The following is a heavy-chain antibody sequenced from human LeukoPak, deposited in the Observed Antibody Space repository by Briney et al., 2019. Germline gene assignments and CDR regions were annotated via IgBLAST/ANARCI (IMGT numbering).Heavy chain of an antibody. J-gene: IGHJ4*02. V-gene: IGHV4-39*01. CDR3: ARLVVVPAAMRSAVDY. CDR2: IYYSGST. CDR1: GGSISSSSYY. Sequence: SETLSLTCTVSGGSISSSSYYWGWIRQPPGKGLEWIGSIYYSGSTYYNPSLKSRVTISVDTSKNQFSLKLSSVTAADTAVYYCARLVVVPAAMRSAVDYWGQGTLVTVSS. D-gene: IGHD2-2*01.